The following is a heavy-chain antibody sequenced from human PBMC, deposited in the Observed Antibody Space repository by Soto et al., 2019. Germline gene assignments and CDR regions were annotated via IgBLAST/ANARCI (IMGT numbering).Heavy chain of an antibody. CDR3: ARGVPGIILSHPYFDY. J-gene: IGHJ4*02. V-gene: IGHV3-30*03. CDR1: GFTFSSFV. CDR2: ISSDGSSI. Sequence: QVHLVESGGGVVQPGRSLRLSCAASGFTFSSFVMHWLRQAPGKGLEWVAVISSDGSSIYYGGSMKGRFTISRDNSKSTLHLQMNSLKTEDTAMYYCARGVPGIILSHPYFDYWGQGVLVTVFS. D-gene: IGHD3-10*01.